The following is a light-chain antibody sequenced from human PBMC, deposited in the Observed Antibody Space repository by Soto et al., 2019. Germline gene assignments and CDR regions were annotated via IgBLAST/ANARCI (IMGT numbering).Light chain of an antibody. CDR2: DVS. J-gene: IGLJ1*01. Sequence: QSALPQPHSVSLSPGQSVTISCTGTSSDVGGYNYVSWYQQHPGKAPKVMIYDVSKRPSGVPDRFSGSKSGNTASLTISGLQAEDEADYYCCSYAGTYTSFVFGTGTKVTVL. V-gene: IGLV2-11*01. CDR3: CSYAGTYTSFV. CDR1: SSDVGGYNY.